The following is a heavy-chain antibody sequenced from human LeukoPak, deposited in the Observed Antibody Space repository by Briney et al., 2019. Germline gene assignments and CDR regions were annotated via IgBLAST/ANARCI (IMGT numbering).Heavy chain of an antibody. D-gene: IGHD4-17*01. CDR2: ISAYNGNT. Sequence: GASVKVSCKASGYTFTSYGISWVRQAPGQGLEWMGWISAYNGNTNYAQKLQGRVTMTRNTSISTAYMELSSLRSEDTAVYYCARSFTVTKRLFYYYGMDVWGQGATVTVTS. CDR3: ARSFTVTKRLFYYYGMDV. V-gene: IGHV1-18*01. J-gene: IGHJ6*02. CDR1: GYTFTSYG.